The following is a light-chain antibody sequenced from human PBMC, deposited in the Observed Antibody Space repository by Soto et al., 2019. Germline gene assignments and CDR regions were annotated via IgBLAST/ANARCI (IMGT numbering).Light chain of an antibody. Sequence: QSALTQPPSASGSPGQSVTISCTGTSSDVGGYKYVSWYQHHPGKAPKLLIYEVRNRPSGVPDRFSGSKSGNTASLTVSGLQAEDEADYYCSSYAGSNNLVFGGGTKLTVL. V-gene: IGLV2-8*01. J-gene: IGLJ2*01. CDR3: SSYAGSNNLV. CDR1: SSDVGGYKY. CDR2: EVR.